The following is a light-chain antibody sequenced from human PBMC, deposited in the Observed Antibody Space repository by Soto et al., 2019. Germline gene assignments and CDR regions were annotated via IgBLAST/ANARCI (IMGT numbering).Light chain of an antibody. V-gene: IGLV1-44*01. J-gene: IGLJ2*01. Sequence: QSVLTQPPSASGTPGQRVTISCSGSSSNIGSKTVNWYQQLPGTAPKLLIYSNNQRPSGVPDRFSGSKSGTSASLAISGLPSEDAAAYYSAAWDDSLNGVVFGGGTKVTVL. CDR1: SSNIGSKT. CDR2: SNN. CDR3: AAWDDSLNGVV.